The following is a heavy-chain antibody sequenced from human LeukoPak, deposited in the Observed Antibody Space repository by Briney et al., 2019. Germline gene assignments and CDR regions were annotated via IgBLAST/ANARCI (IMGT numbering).Heavy chain of an antibody. CDR2: INHSGST. J-gene: IGHJ4*02. CDR1: GGSFSDYY. V-gene: IGHV4-34*01. CDR3: ARHRAYSSSSPFDY. Sequence: PSETLSLTCAVYGGSFSDYYWTWIRQPPGKGLEWIGEINHSGSTNYNPSLKSRVTISVDTSRNQFSLKLSSVTAADTAVYYCARHRAYSSSSPFDYWGQGTLVTVSS. D-gene: IGHD6-6*01.